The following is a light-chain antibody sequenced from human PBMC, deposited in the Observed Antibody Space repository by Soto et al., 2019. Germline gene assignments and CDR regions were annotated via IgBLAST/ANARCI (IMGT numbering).Light chain of an antibody. V-gene: IGLV1-44*01. J-gene: IGLJ2*01. CDR1: SSNIGSNT. CDR3: AAWDDSLKGDV. Sequence: QSVLTQPPSASGTPGQRVTISCSGSSSNIGSNTVNWYQQLPGTAPKLLIYSNNQRPSGVPDRFSGSKSGTSASLAISGLQADDEADYYCAAWDDSLKGDVFGAGTKLTVL. CDR2: SNN.